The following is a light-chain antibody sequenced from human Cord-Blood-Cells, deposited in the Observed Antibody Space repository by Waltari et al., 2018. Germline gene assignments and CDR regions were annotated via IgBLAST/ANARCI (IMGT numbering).Light chain of an antibody. CDR3: QQSYSTPYT. CDR1: QSISSY. J-gene: IGKJ2*01. Sequence: DIQMTQSPSSLSASVGDRVTITCRASQSISSYLNWDQQKPGKAPKLLIYAASSLHSGVPSRFSGSGSGTDFTLTISSLQPEDFATYYCQQSYSTPYTFGQGTKLEIK. CDR2: AAS. V-gene: IGKV1-39*01.